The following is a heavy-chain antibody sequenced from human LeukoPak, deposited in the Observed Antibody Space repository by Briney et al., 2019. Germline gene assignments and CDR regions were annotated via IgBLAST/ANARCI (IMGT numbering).Heavy chain of an antibody. Sequence: GGSLRLSCAASGFSFSSYWMSWVRQAPGKGLEWVANTKQDGSEKYYVDSVKGRFTISRDNAKNSLYLQMNTLRAEDTAVYYCAKDSAKKYDDYWGQGTLVTVSS. V-gene: IGHV3-7*03. D-gene: IGHD2/OR15-2a*01. CDR3: AKDSAKKYDDY. CDR1: GFSFSSYW. J-gene: IGHJ4*02. CDR2: TKQDGSEK.